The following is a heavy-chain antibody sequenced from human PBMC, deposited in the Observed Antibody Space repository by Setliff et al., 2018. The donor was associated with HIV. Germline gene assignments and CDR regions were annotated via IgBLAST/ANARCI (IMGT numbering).Heavy chain of an antibody. V-gene: IGHV4-38-2*02. Sequence: SETLSLTCTVSGYSISSGYYWGWIRQPPGKGLEWIGSIYHSGSTYYNPSLKSRVTISVDTSKNQFSLKLSSVTAADTAVYYCASEGITIFGVVMSSYGMDVWGQGTTVTVSS. CDR3: ASEGITIFGVVMSSYGMDV. J-gene: IGHJ6*02. D-gene: IGHD3-3*01. CDR1: GYSISSGYY. CDR2: IYHSGST.